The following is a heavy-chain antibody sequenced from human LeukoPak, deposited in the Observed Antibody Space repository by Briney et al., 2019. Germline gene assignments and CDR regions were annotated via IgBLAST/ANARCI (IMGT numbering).Heavy chain of an antibody. CDR2: INPNSGGT. CDR1: GYTFTSYD. Sequence: ASVKVSCKASGYTFTSYDINWVRQATGQGLEWMGWINPNSGGTNYAQKFQGRVTMTRDTSISTAYMELSRLRSDDTAVYYCARTLASYYDFWSGYYSDSWFDPWGQGTLVTVSS. J-gene: IGHJ5*02. CDR3: ARTLASYYDFWSGYYSDSWFDP. V-gene: IGHV1-2*02. D-gene: IGHD3-3*01.